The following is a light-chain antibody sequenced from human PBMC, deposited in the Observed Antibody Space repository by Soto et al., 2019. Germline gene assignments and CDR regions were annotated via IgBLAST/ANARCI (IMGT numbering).Light chain of an antibody. CDR3: QQFRT. CDR1: QRVSSGY. Sequence: EIVLTQSPGTLSLSPGERATLSCRASQRVSSGYVAWYQQKPGQAPRLLIYGASSRATGIPDRFSGSGSGTDFTLTISRLEPEDFAVYYCQQFRTFGPGTKVDI. V-gene: IGKV3-20*01. CDR2: GAS. J-gene: IGKJ3*01.